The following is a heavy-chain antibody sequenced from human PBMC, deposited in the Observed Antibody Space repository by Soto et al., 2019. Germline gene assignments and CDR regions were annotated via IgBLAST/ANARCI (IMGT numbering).Heavy chain of an antibody. CDR1: GFMFSAYW. V-gene: IGHV3-7*01. J-gene: IGHJ4*01. CDR3: VREDGHSFDS. CDR2: ISGGASDK. D-gene: IGHD2-21*01. Sequence: EVQLVESGGRLVQPGWSLRLSCAASGFMFSAYWLSWVRQDPGKGLEWVATISGGASDKFYVDSVKGRFTISRDDSKNTLYLHMNSLRDEDTAFYYCVREDGHSFDSWGHGTLVTVSS.